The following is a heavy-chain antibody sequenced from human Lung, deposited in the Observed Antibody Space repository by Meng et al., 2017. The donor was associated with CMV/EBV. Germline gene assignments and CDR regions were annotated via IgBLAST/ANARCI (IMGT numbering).Heavy chain of an antibody. CDR1: GFTFSSYA. J-gene: IGHJ4*02. V-gene: IGHV3-30-3*01. D-gene: IGHD2-2*01. CDR2: ISYDGSNK. Sequence: GGSLRLSCAASGFTFSSYAMHWVRQAPGKGLEWVAVISYDGSNKYYADSVKGRFTISRDNSKNTLYLQMNSLRAEDTAVYYCARGYCSSTSCYWGYYFEYWGQGTXVTVSS. CDR3: ARGYCSSTSCYWGYYFEY.